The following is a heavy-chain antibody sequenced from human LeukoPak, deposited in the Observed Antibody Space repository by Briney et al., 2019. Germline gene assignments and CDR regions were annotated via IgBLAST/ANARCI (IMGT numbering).Heavy chain of an antibody. CDR2: ISAYNGNT. CDR1: GYTFTSYG. CDR3: ARINQQQSEGAFDI. J-gene: IGHJ3*02. V-gene: IGHV1-18*01. D-gene: IGHD6-13*01. Sequence: GASVKVSCKAPGYTFTSYGISWVRQAPGQGLEWMGWISAYNGNTNYAQKLQGRVTMTTDTSTSTAYMELRSLRSDDTAVYYCARINQQQSEGAFDIWGQGTMVTVSS.